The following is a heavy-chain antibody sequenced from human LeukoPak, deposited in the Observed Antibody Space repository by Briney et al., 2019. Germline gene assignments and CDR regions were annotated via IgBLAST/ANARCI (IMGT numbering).Heavy chain of an antibody. CDR3: ARDQGTVLLWFGYYMDV. Sequence: ASVKVSCKASGYTFTSYGISWVRQAPGQGLEWMGWISAYNGNTNYAQKLQGRVTITADESTSTAYMELSSLRSEDTAVYYCARDQGTVLLWFGYYMDVWGKGTTVTVSS. D-gene: IGHD3-10*01. CDR1: GYTFTSYG. V-gene: IGHV1-18*01. J-gene: IGHJ6*03. CDR2: ISAYNGNT.